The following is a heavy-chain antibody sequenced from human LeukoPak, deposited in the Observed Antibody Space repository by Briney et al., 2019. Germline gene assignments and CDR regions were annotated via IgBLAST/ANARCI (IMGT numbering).Heavy chain of an antibody. CDR1: GYTFRSYI. Sequence: ASVKVSCKASGYTFRSYIINWVRQATGQGPEWLGWMDPDSGNTGYAQKFQGRVTMTGNTSISTAYMELSSLRSEDTAVYYCARDYYCYMDVWGKGPPVTVSS. V-gene: IGHV1-8*01. CDR2: MDPDSGNT. CDR3: ARDYYCYMDV. J-gene: IGHJ6*03.